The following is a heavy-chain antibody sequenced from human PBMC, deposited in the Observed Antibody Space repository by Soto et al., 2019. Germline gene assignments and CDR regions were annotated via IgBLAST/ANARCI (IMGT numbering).Heavy chain of an antibody. V-gene: IGHV4-31*11. D-gene: IGHD6-6*01. CDR2: IYSSGST. J-gene: IGHJ5*02. CDR3: AREDAARIERWFDA. CDR1: GGSIISASYS. Sequence: SETLSLTCAVSGGSIISASYSWNWIRQSPGRGLEWIGHIYSSGSTYYNPSLKSRVSISVDTSNNQFSLKLTSVTAADTAVYFCAREDAARIERWFDAWGQGILVTVSS.